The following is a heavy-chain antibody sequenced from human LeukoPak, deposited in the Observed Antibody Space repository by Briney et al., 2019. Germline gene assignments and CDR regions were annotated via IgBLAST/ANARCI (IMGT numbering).Heavy chain of an antibody. D-gene: IGHD6-13*01. Sequence: GGSLRLSCAASGFTVSSNYMSWVRQAPGQGLEWVSLIYSGGNTYYADSVKGRFTISRDNSKNTLYLHMNSLRAEDTAVYYCARGESAAGDASEFAYWGQGILVTVSS. CDR3: ARGESAAGDASEFAY. CDR2: IYSGGNT. V-gene: IGHV3-66*01. CDR1: GFTVSSNY. J-gene: IGHJ4*02.